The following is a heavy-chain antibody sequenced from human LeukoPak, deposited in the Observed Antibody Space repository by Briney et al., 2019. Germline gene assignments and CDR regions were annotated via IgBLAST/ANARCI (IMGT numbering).Heavy chain of an antibody. J-gene: IGHJ6*03. Sequence: PSETLSLTCTVSGGSIISYYWTWIRQPPGKGLEWIGHIYYSGSTNYNPSFNSRVTISVDTSKKQFSLKLTSVIAADTAVYYCARVAKHFRGGLSFYFMDVWGIGTTVTISS. D-gene: IGHD3-10*01. CDR2: IYYSGST. CDR3: ARVAKHFRGGLSFYFMDV. CDR1: GGSIISYY. V-gene: IGHV4-59*01.